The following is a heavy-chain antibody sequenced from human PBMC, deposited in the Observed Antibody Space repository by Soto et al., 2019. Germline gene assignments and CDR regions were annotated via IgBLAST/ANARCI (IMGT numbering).Heavy chain of an antibody. CDR3: ARVRYYYDSSGSDSDYYYYGMDV. CDR2: IIPILGIA. V-gene: IGHV1-69*02. CDR1: GGTFSSYT. Sequence: SVKVSCKASGGTFSSYTISWVRQAPGQGLEWMGRIIPILGIANYAQKFQGRVTITADKSTSTAYMELSSLRSEDTAVYYCARVRYYYDSSGSDSDYYYYGMDVWGQGTTVTVSS. J-gene: IGHJ6*02. D-gene: IGHD3-22*01.